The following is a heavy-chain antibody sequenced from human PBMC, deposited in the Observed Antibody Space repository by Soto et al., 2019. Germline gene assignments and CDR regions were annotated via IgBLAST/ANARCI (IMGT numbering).Heavy chain of an antibody. CDR3: AKQPRITGTTGRVYYYYYGMDV. V-gene: IGHV3-30*18. Sequence: PGVSLRRSCAASGFTFSSYGMHWVRQAPGKGLEWVAVISYDGSNKYYADSVKGRFTISRDNSKNTLYLQMNSLRAEDTAVYYCAKQPRITGTTGRVYYYYYGMDVWGQGTTVTVSS. CDR1: GFTFSSYG. D-gene: IGHD1-7*01. CDR2: ISYDGSNK. J-gene: IGHJ6*02.